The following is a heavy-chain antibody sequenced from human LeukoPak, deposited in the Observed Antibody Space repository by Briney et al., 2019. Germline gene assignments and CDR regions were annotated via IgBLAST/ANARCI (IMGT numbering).Heavy chain of an antibody. CDR2: IYYSGST. CDR1: GGSFSGYY. CDR3: ARGYSSSSEPFDY. Sequence: PSETLSLTCAVYGGSFSGYYWSWIRQPPGKGLEWIGYIYYSGSTNYNPSLKSRVTISVDTSKNQFSLKLSSVTAADTAVYYCARGYSSSSEPFDYWGQGTLVTVSS. V-gene: IGHV4-59*01. J-gene: IGHJ4*02. D-gene: IGHD6-6*01.